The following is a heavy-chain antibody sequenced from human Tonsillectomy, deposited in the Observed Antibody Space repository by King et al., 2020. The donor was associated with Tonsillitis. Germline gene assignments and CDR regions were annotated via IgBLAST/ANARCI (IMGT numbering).Heavy chain of an antibody. CDR3: AKARQWLFHFDY. J-gene: IGHJ4*02. D-gene: IGHD6-19*01. CDR1: GFTFSSYG. V-gene: IGHV3-30*18. CDR2: ISSDGSKK. Sequence: VQLVESGGGVVQPGRSLRLSCAASGFTFSSYGIHWVRQAPGKGLEWVAVISSDGSKKYYADSVRGRFTISRDKSKNTLYLQMNNLRADDTAVYYCAKARQWLFHFDYWGQGTLVTVSS.